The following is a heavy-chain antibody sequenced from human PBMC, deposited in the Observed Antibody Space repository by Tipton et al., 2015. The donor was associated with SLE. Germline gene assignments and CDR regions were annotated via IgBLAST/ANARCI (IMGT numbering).Heavy chain of an antibody. D-gene: IGHD2-15*01. CDR1: GGSFSSYY. J-gene: IGHJ3*02. Sequence: TLSLTCAVYGGSFSSYYWSWIRQPPGKGLEWIGYIYYSGSTNYNPSLKSRVTISVDTSKNQLSLKLSSVTAADTAVYYCAGSRAVRDAFDIWGQGTMVTVSS. CDR2: IYYSGST. CDR3: AGSRAVRDAFDI. V-gene: IGHV4-59*01.